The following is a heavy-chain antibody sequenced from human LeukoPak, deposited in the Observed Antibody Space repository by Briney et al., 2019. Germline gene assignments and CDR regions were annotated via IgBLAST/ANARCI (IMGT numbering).Heavy chain of an antibody. CDR2: ISANNGNT. V-gene: IGHV1-18*01. CDR1: GYTFSSYG. CDR3: TRDLGII. D-gene: IGHD1-14*01. Sequence: ASVKVSCKASGYTFSSYGISWVRQAPGQGLEWMGWISANNGNTNYAQKLQGRVTITTDTSTSTAYMELRSLTSDDTAVYYCTRDLGIIWGPGTMVTVSS. J-gene: IGHJ3*02.